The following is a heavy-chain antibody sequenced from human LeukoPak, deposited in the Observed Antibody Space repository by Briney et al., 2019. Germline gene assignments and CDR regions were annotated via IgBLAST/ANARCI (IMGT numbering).Heavy chain of an antibody. CDR2: IIPIFGTA. CDR1: GGTFSSYA. Sequence: ASVKVSCKASGGTFSSYAISWVRQAPGQGLEWMGGIIPIFGTANYAQKFQGRVTITADKSTSTAFMELSSLRSEDTAVYYCARRGCSGGSCYPGAETEYFQHWGQGTLVTVSS. D-gene: IGHD2-15*01. CDR3: ARRGCSGGSCYPGAETEYFQH. J-gene: IGHJ1*01. V-gene: IGHV1-69*06.